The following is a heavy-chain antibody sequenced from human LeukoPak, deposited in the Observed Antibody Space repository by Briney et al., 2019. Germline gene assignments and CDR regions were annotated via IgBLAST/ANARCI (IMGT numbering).Heavy chain of an antibody. CDR3: ARFNCGGDCYYGNYYYGMDV. Sequence: SETLSLTCTVSGGSISSGGYYWSWIRQHPGKGLEWIGYIYYRGSTYSNPSLKSRVTMSLDTSKNHCSLRLRSVTAADTAVYHCARFNCGGDCYYGNYYYGMDVWAKGPRSPSP. CDR2: IYYRGST. CDR1: GGSISSGGYY. J-gene: IGHJ6*02. D-gene: IGHD2-21*02. V-gene: IGHV4-31*03.